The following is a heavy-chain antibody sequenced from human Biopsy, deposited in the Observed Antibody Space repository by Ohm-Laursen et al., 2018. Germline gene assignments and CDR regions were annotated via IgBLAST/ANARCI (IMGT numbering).Heavy chain of an antibody. Sequence: ASVKASCNASGYTFTNYGISWVRQAPGQGLEWMGWISPYNGDTDYAQKLQGRVTMTTDTSTSTAYMDLRSLRSDDTAVYYCARDRWPHVTLLGLVVFDFWGQGTLVIVSS. J-gene: IGHJ4*02. CDR1: GYTFTNYG. D-gene: IGHD3-3*01. CDR2: ISPYNGDT. V-gene: IGHV1-18*01. CDR3: ARDRWPHVTLLGLVVFDF.